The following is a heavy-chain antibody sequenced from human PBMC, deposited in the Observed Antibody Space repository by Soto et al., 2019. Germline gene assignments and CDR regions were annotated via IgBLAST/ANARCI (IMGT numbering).Heavy chain of an antibody. Sequence: ASVQVSCKASGYTFPSYDINWVRQAPGQGLEWMGWMNPNSGNTGYAQKFQGRVTMTRNTSISTAYMELSSLRSEDTAVYYCARGGTRGRFLEWLLDYYYMDVWGKGTTVTVSS. CDR1: GYTFPSYD. V-gene: IGHV1-8*01. J-gene: IGHJ6*03. D-gene: IGHD3-3*01. CDR3: ARGGTRGRFLEWLLDYYYMDV. CDR2: MNPNSGNT.